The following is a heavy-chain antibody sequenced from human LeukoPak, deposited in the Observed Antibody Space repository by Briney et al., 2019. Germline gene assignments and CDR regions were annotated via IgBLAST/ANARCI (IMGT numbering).Heavy chain of an antibody. CDR3: ARDRGAIWFGEGGAFDI. J-gene: IGHJ3*02. V-gene: IGHV3-48*03. CDR1: GFTFSSYE. D-gene: IGHD3-10*01. CDR2: ISSSGSTI. Sequence: GGSLRLSCAASGFTFSSYEMNWVRQAPGKGLEWVSYISSSGSTIYYADSVKGRFTISRDNAKNSLYLQMNSLRAEDTAVYYCARDRGAIWFGEGGAFDIWGQGTMVTVSS.